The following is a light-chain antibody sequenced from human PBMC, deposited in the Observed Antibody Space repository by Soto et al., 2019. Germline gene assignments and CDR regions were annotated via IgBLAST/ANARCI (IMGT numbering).Light chain of an antibody. CDR1: SGSVGSFSL. CDR3: CLDIGATTYV. CDR2: EGH. J-gene: IGLJ1*01. V-gene: IGLV2-23*01. Sequence: QSALAQPASVSGSPGQSITISCTGTSGSVGSFSLVSWYQQHPGKAPKVMISEGHRRPSGVPDRFSGSTSVNSASLTISGLQADDEADYYCCLDIGATTYVFGTGTKVTVL.